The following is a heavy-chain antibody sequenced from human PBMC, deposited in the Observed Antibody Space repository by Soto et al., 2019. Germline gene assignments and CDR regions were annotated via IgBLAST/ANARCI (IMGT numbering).Heavy chain of an antibody. V-gene: IGHV4-30-2*01. CDR3: ARLNRLRNDAFDI. CDR2: IYHGGST. J-gene: IGHJ3*02. Sequence: QVQLQESGSGLVKPSETLSLTCAVSGCSISSDYYSWSWIRQPPGKDLEWIGYIYHGGSTYYNPSLRSRVTLSVDTSKHHFSLRLTSVTAADTSVYSCARLNRLRNDAFDIWGQGTLVAVSS. CDR1: GCSISSDYYS. D-gene: IGHD3-16*01.